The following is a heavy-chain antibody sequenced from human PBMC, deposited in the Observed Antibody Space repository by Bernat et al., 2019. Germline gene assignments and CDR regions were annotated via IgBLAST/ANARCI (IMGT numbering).Heavy chain of an antibody. V-gene: IGHV4-59*12. Sequence: QVQLQESGPRLVKPSETLSLTCTVSGGSISSSYWSWIRQPPGRGLGWIGFIYYSGSTNYNPSLRSRVTVSVDRSKKQFSLELTSVTAADTAVYYCARDDSMFRGKGDWFDPWGQGTLVIVSS. CDR3: ARDDSMFRGKGDWFDP. CDR1: GGSISSSY. CDR2: IYYSGST. J-gene: IGHJ5*02. D-gene: IGHD3-10*01.